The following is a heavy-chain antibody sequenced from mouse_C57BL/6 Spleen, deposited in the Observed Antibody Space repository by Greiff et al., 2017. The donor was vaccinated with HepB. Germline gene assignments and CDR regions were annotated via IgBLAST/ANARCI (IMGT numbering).Heavy chain of an antibody. CDR2: INYDGSST. CDR1: GFTFSDYY. Sequence: EVKLVESEGGLVQPGRSMKLSCTASGFTFSDYYMAWVRQVPEKGLEWVANINYDGSSTYYLDSLKSRFIISRDNTKNILYLQMSSLKSEDTATYYCAREGWLGWYFDVWGTGPTVTVSS. V-gene: IGHV5-16*01. D-gene: IGHD1-1*02. J-gene: IGHJ1*03. CDR3: AREGWLGWYFDV.